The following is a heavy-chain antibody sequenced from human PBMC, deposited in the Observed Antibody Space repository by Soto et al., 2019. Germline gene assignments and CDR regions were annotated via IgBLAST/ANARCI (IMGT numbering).Heavy chain of an antibody. V-gene: IGHV4-59*01. Sequence: SETLSLTCTVSGGSISSYYWSWIRQPPGKGLEWIGYIYYSGSTNYNPSLKSRVTISVDTSKNQFSLKLSSVTAADTAVYYCARLSIAARLGWFDPWGQGTLVTVSS. CDR2: IYYSGST. D-gene: IGHD6-6*01. CDR1: GGSISSYY. J-gene: IGHJ5*02. CDR3: ARLSIAARLGWFDP.